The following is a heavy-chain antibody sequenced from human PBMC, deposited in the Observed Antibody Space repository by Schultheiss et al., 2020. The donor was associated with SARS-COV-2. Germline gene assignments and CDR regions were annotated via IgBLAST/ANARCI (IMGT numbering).Heavy chain of an antibody. CDR1: GFTFSSYA. CDR2: ISGSGGST. D-gene: IGHD6-19*01. J-gene: IGHJ3*02. Sequence: GESLKISCAASGFTFSSYAMSWVRQAPGKGLEWVSAISGSGGSTYYADSVKGRFTISRDNSKNTLYLQMNSLRAEDTAVYYCASSGRDAFDIWGQGTMVTVSS. CDR3: ASSGRDAFDI. V-gene: IGHV3-23*01.